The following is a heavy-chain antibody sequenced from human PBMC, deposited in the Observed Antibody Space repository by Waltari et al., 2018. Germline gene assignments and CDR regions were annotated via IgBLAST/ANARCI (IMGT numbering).Heavy chain of an antibody. CDR1: GFTFSSYA. Sequence: EVQLLESGGGLVQPGGSLRLSCAASGFTFSSYAMSWVRQAPGKGLEWVSAISGSGGSTYYADSVKGRFTISRDNSKNTLYLQMNSLRAEDTAVYYCAKISWGGSYFVSHLDAFDIWGQGTMVTVSS. CDR2: ISGSGGST. D-gene: IGHD1-26*01. CDR3: AKISWGGSYFVSHLDAFDI. V-gene: IGHV3-23*01. J-gene: IGHJ3*02.